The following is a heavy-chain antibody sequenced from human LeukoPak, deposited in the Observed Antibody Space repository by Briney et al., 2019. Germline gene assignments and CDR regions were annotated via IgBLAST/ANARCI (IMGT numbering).Heavy chain of an antibody. CDR3: ASGRVTAVY. V-gene: IGHV3-7*03. CDR2: VNQDGGEK. Sequence: GGSLRLSCAASGFTVSSSLMTWVRQAPGKGLEWVASVNQDGGEKNYVDSVKCRFTISRDNAKNSLYLQMNSLRTEDTAVYYCASGRVTAVYWGQGTLVTVSS. CDR1: GFTVSSSL. D-gene: IGHD2-21*02. J-gene: IGHJ4*02.